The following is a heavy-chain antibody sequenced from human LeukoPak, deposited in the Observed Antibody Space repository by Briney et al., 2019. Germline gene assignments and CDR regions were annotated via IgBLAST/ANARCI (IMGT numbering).Heavy chain of an antibody. J-gene: IGHJ4*02. D-gene: IGHD3-22*01. CDR2: ISSSGSTV. CDR1: GFTFSDYY. Sequence: GGSLRLSCAASGFTFSDYYMSWIRQAPGKGLEWVSYISSSGSTVYYADSVKGRFTISRDNAKNSLYLQMNSLRAEDTAVYYCARGESYYYDSSDYGPFDYWGQGTLVTVSS. V-gene: IGHV3-11*01. CDR3: ARGESYYYDSSDYGPFDY.